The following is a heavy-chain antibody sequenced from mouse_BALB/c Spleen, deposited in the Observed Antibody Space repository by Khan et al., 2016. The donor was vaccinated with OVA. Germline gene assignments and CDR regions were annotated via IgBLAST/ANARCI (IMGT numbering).Heavy chain of an antibody. CDR3: AREEALYYFDY. Sequence: QIQLVQSGAELVRPGASVKLSCKTSGYIFTSYWIHWVKQRSGQGLEWIARIYPGTDNTYFNEKLKDKATLTADKSSSTAYMHLSSLKSEDSAVYFCAREEALYYFDYWGQGTTLTVSS. D-gene: IGHD1-1*01. J-gene: IGHJ2*01. CDR1: GYIFTSYW. CDR2: IYPGTDNT. V-gene: IGHV1-76*01.